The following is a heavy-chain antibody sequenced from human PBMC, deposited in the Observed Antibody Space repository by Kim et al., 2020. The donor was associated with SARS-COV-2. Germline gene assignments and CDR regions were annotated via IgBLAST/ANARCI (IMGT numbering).Heavy chain of an antibody. CDR1: GFTFSSYA. CDR2: ISGSGGST. D-gene: IGHD6-13*01. J-gene: IGHJ6*02. CDR3: AKELQQLVDYGMDV. Sequence: GGSLRPSCAASGFTFSSYAMSWVRQAPGKGLEWVSAISGSGGSTYYADSVKGRFTISRDNSKNTLYLQMNSLRAEDTAVYYCAKELQQLVDYGMDVWGQGTTVTVSS. V-gene: IGHV3-23*01.